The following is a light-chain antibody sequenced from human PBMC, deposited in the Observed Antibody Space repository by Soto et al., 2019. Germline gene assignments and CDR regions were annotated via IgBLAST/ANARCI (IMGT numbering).Light chain of an antibody. CDR2: DAS. V-gene: IGKV1-5*01. Sequence: DIPLTQSPSTLSASVRHRVRITCLASQSISSWLAWYQQKPGKAPKLLIYDASSLESGVPSRFSGSGSGTEFTLTISSLQPDDFATYYCQQDNSYSLTFGQGSKVDI. CDR3: QQDNSYSLT. J-gene: IGKJ1*01. CDR1: QSISSW.